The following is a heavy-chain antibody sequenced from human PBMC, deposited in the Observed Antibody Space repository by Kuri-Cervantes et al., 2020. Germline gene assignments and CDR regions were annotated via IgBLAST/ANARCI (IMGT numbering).Heavy chain of an antibody. CDR1: GFTFSSYG. Sequence: GESLKISCAASGFTFSSYGMHWVRQAPGKGLVWVSRINSDGSSTSYADSVKGRFTISRDNSKNTLYLQMNSLRVDDTAVYFCAKWLAHSFDSSGFYSDWGQGTLVTVSS. D-gene: IGHD3-22*01. CDR2: INSDGSST. CDR3: AKWLAHSFDSSGFYSD. V-gene: IGHV3-74*01. J-gene: IGHJ1*01.